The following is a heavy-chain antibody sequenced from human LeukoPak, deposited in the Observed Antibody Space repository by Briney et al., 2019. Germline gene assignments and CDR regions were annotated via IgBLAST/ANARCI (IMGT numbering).Heavy chain of an antibody. CDR3: ARDWRGSYFPDF. Sequence: ASVKVSCKASGYSLTDYYMHWVRQAPGQELEWMGWIDPNSGDTNYAQKFQGRVTMTRDTSISTAYMELSRLTSDDTAIYYCARDWRGSYFPDFWGQGTLVTVSS. D-gene: IGHD1-26*01. CDR1: GYSLTDYY. J-gene: IGHJ4*02. CDR2: IDPNSGDT. V-gene: IGHV1-2*02.